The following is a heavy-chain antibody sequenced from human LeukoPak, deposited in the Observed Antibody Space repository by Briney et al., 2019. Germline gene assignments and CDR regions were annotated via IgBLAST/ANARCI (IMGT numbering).Heavy chain of an antibody. V-gene: IGHV3-23*01. CDR2: ISNNGGYT. J-gene: IGHJ4*02. D-gene: IGHD2-15*01. Sequence: GGSLRLSCAASGNYWMHWVRQAPGKGLEWVSAISNNGGYTYYADSVQGRFTISRDNSKSTLCLQMNSLRAEDTAVYYCAKRLGYCSDGSCYFPYWGQGTLVTVSS. CDR1: GNYW. CDR3: AKRLGYCSDGSCYFPY.